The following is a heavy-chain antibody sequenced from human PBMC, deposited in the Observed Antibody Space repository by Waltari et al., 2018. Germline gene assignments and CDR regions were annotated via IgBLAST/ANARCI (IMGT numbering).Heavy chain of an antibody. CDR1: GGSISSYY. Sequence: QVQLQESGPGLVKPSETLSLTCTVSGGSISSYYWSWIRQPPGKGLEWIGYIYYSGGTNYNPSLKSRVTISVDTSKNQFSLKLSSVTAADTAVYDCASKRLGGGSYLYDYWGQGTLVTVSS. J-gene: IGHJ4*02. CDR2: IYYSGGT. V-gene: IGHV4-59*08. D-gene: IGHD1-26*01. CDR3: ASKRLGGGSYLYDY.